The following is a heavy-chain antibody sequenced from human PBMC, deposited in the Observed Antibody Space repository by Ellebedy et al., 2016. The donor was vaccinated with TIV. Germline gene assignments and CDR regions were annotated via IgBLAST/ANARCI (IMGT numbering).Heavy chain of an antibody. CDR3: ATAREDRSFDAFAI. J-gene: IGHJ3*02. CDR2: IDYTEIT. Sequence: SATLSLTXTVSGGSISSSSYYWAWMRQSQGRGREGIVSIDYTEITNYNPSLKRRVTISADTSKNQFSLKVRSATDADTAVYYFATAREDRSFDAFAIWGQGTMVTVSS. V-gene: IGHV4-39*01. CDR1: GGSISSSSYY. D-gene: IGHD1-26*01.